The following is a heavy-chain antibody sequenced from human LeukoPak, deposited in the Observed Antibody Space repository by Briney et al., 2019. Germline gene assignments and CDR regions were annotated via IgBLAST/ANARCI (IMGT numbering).Heavy chain of an antibody. D-gene: IGHD4-17*01. J-gene: IGHJ4*02. V-gene: IGHV4-59*08. CDR3: ARLYGDYDYFDY. Sequence: SETLPPTCTVSGGSISSYYWNWIRQPPGRGLEWIGYIYYSGSTNYNPSLKSRVTISVDTSKNQFSLKLSSVTAADTAVYYCARLYGDYDYFDYWGQGTLVTVSS. CDR1: GGSISSYY. CDR2: IYYSGST.